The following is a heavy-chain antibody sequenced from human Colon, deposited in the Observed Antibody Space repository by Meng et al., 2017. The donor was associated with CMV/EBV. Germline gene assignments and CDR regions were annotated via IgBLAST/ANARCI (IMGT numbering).Heavy chain of an antibody. CDR2: ISYDGSNK. J-gene: IGHJ4*02. D-gene: IGHD4-17*01. CDR3: ARANYGDSQYYFDY. Sequence: SGFSCSSYAMHWVRQAPGKGMEWVAVISYDGSNKYYADSVKGRFTISRDNSKNTLYLQMNSLRAEDTAVYYCARANYGDSQYYFDYWGQGTLVTVSS. V-gene: IGHV3-30*04. CDR1: GFSCSSYA.